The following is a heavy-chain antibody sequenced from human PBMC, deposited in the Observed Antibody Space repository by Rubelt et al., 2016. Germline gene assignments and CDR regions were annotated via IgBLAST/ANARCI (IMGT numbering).Heavy chain of an antibody. Sequence: EVQLVQSGAEVKKPGESLKISCKGSGCSFTSYWIGWVRQVPGKGLAWMGFIYPGDSDTRYSPVFRGQASISADKSISTCDLEWSSLKASDTAMYYWGRGTTVTNDNWFDPWGQGTLVTVSS. V-gene: IGHV5-51*01. J-gene: IGHJ5*02. CDR3: GRGTTVTNDNWFDP. CDR1: GCSFTSYW. D-gene: IGHD4-17*01. CDR2: IYPGDSDT.